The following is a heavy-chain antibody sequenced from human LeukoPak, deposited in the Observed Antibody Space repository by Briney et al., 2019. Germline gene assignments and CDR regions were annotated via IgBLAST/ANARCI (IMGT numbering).Heavy chain of an antibody. Sequence: GGSLRLSCAASGFTFSSYAMSWVRQAPGRGLEWVSAISGSGGSTYYADSVKGRFTISRDNSKNTLYLQMNSLRAEGTAVYYCAKVPAAYCGGDCYYDNWGQGTLVTVSS. CDR2: ISGSGGST. CDR1: GFTFSSYA. J-gene: IGHJ4*02. CDR3: AKVPAAYCGGDCYYDN. D-gene: IGHD2-21*02. V-gene: IGHV3-23*01.